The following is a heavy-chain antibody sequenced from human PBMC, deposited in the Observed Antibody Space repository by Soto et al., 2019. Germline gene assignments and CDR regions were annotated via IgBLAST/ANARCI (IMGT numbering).Heavy chain of an antibody. Sequence: SATLSLTCTVSGGSISGYYWSWIRQAPGKGLEWIGYIYYSGTTNYDPSLKSRVTMSVDTSKNQFSLKLSSVTTADTAVYYCARLTGGTYLSFYYYIGVWGKGTTVTVS. CDR2: IYYSGTT. CDR3: ARLTGGTYLSFYYYIGV. CDR1: GGSISGYY. D-gene: IGHD2-8*02. V-gene: IGHV4-59*01. J-gene: IGHJ6*03.